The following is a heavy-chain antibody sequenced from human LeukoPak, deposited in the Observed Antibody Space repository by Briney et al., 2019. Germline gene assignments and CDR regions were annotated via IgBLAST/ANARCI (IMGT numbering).Heavy chain of an antibody. CDR3: ARDRTGWYSRLD. CDR1: GFTFSSYE. Sequence: PGGSLRLFCAASGFTFSSYEMNWVRQAPGKGLEWVSYISRSGSTTSYADSVKGRFTISRDNAKNSLYLQMNSLRVEDSAVYFCARDRTGWYSRLDWGQGTLVTVSS. J-gene: IGHJ4*02. D-gene: IGHD6-19*01. CDR2: ISRSGSTT. V-gene: IGHV3-48*03.